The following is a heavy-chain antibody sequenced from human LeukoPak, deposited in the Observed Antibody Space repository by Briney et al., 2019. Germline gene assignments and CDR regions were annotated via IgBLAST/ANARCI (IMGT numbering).Heavy chain of an antibody. D-gene: IGHD3-10*01. V-gene: IGHV3-66*01. CDR1: EFTVSTNY. Sequence: GGSLRLSCAASEFTVSTNYMNWVRQAPGKGLEWVSAIYSGGTTYYADSVKGRFTISRDTSKNTLYLQMNSLRAEDTAVYYCARDKSRGYFDYWGQGTLVTVSS. CDR2: IYSGGTT. CDR3: ARDKSRGYFDY. J-gene: IGHJ4*02.